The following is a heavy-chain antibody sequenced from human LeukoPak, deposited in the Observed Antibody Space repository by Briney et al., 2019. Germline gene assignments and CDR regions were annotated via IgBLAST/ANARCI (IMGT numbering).Heavy chain of an antibody. V-gene: IGHV4-39*07. D-gene: IGHD5-12*01. CDR3: AREDIVATIVDY. J-gene: IGHJ4*02. Sequence: SETLSLTCTVSGGSISSSSYYWGWIRQPPGKGLEWIGSIYYSGSTYYNPSLKSRVTISVDRSKNQFSLKLSSVTAADTAVYYCAREDIVATIVDYWGQGTLVTVSS. CDR1: GGSISSSSYY. CDR2: IYYSGST.